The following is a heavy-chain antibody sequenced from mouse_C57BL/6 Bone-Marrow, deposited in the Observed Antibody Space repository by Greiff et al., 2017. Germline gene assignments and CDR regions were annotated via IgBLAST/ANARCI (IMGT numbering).Heavy chain of an antibody. CDR3: ARIYCDY. CDR1: GYTFTSYW. V-gene: IGHV1-50*01. CDR2: IDPSDSYT. Sequence: QVQLQQSGAELVKPGASVKLSCKASGYTFTSYWMQWVKQRPGQGLEWIGEIDPSDSYTNYNQKFKGKATLTVDTSSSTAYMQLSSLTSEDSAVYYCARIYCDYWGQGTTLTVSS. J-gene: IGHJ2*01.